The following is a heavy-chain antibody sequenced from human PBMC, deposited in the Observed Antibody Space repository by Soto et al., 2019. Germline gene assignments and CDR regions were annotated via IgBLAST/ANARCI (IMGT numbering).Heavy chain of an antibody. J-gene: IGHJ6*02. CDR2: ISGSSSYI. V-gene: IGHV3-21*01. D-gene: IGHD3-16*01. CDR3: ASGDYYYYGMDV. CDR1: GFTFSSYS. Sequence: GGSLRLSCAASGFTFSSYSMNWVRQPPGKGLEWVSSISGSSSYIYYADSVKGRFTISSDNAKNSLYLQMNSLRAEDTAVYYCASGDYYYYGMDVWGQGTTVTVSS.